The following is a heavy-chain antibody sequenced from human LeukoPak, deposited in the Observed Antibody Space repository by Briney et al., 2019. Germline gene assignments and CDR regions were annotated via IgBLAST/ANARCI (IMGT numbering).Heavy chain of an antibody. Sequence: GGSLRLSCAASGFTFSSYAMSWVRRTPGKGLVWVSRISHDGFISYADSVKGRFTISRDNAKNTLILQMNSLRAEDTAVYYCARDWVYKIDYWGRGTLVTVSS. CDR3: ARDWVYKIDY. D-gene: IGHD5-24*01. CDR1: GFTFSSYA. J-gene: IGHJ4*02. V-gene: IGHV3-74*01. CDR2: ISHDGFI.